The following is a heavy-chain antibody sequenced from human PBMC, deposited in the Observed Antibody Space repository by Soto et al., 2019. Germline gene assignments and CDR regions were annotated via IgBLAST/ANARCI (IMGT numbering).Heavy chain of an antibody. Sequence: SETLSLTCTVSGDSIGTTNSYWAWMRQSPGKGLEWIGNIHYSGSTYYMPSLRSRVTLYVDTSKNQFSLRLTSVTAEATAVYYCARHEGNGNVWPLDYWGQGILVTVSS. D-gene: IGHD2-8*01. CDR3: ARHEGNGNVWPLDY. CDR1: GDSIGTTNSY. CDR2: IHYSGST. J-gene: IGHJ4*02. V-gene: IGHV4-39*01.